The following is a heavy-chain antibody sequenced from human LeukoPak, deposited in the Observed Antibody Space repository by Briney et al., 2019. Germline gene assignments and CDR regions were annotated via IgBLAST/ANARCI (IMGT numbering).Heavy chain of an antibody. CDR2: IRYDGSNK. CDR3: AKIYRGGSSPTY. D-gene: IGHD6-6*01. Sequence: SGGSLRLSCAASGFTFRSYGMHWVRQAPGKGLEWVAFIRYDGSNKYYADSVKGRFTISRDNSKNTLYLQMNSLRAEDAAVYYCAKIYRGGSSPTYWGQGTLVTVSS. CDR1: GFTFRSYG. V-gene: IGHV3-30*02. J-gene: IGHJ4*02.